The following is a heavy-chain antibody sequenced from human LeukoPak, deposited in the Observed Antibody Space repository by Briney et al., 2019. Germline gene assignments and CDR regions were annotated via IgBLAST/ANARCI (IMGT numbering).Heavy chain of an antibody. V-gene: IGHV4-4*07. CDR2: VFSSGST. D-gene: IGHD1-26*01. CDR3: ARDTGLLRTLDI. CDR1: GVSINGNI. Sequence: PSETLSLTCTVSGVSINGNIWAWIRQPAGKGLEWIGRVFSSGSTNYNPSLTSRLTISVDNSKNPFSLRLSSVTAADTAMYYCARDTGLLRTLDIWGQGTMVTVGS. J-gene: IGHJ3*02.